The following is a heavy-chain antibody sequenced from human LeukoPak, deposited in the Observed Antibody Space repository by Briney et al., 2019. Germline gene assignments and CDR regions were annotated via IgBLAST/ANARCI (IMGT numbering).Heavy chain of an antibody. D-gene: IGHD3-3*01. V-gene: IGHV4-59*01. CDR1: GGSISTYY. CDR2: VYYNGNT. Sequence: PSETLSLTCTASGGSISTYYWSWIRQPPGKGLEWIGSVYYNGNTYYNPSLKSRVTISPDTSKNQFSLKLSSVTAADTAVYYCARLLGGDPYYMDVWGKGTTVTVSS. CDR3: ARLLGGDPYYMDV. J-gene: IGHJ6*03.